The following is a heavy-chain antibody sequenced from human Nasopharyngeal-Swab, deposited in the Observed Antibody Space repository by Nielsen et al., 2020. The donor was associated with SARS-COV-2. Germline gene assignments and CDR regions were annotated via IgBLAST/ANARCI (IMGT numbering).Heavy chain of an antibody. J-gene: IGHJ4*01. V-gene: IGHV3-23*05. CDR1: GFTFSRFV. CDR3: AKEMGD. CDR2: IDGSGINT. Sequence: GGSLRLSCSTSGFTFSRFVMSWVRQAPGKGLEWVSSIDGSGINTYYADSVKGRFTVSRDNFRNTLYLQMSSPRVGDTATYYCAKEMGDWGQGILVTVSS. D-gene: IGHD2-8*01.